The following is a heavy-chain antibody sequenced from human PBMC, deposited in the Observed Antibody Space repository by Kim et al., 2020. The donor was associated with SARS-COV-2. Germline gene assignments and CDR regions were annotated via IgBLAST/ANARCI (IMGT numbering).Heavy chain of an antibody. V-gene: IGHV4-4*07. CDR3: ARDRDYYYYGMDV. Sequence: NNPSLKSRVIMSLDTSRSQFSLRLRSVTAADTAMYYSARDRDYYYYGMDVWGQGTTVTVSS. J-gene: IGHJ6*02.